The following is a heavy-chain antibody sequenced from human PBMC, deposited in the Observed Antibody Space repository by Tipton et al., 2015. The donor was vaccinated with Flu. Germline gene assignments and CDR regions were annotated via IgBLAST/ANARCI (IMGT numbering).Heavy chain of an antibody. CDR1: GDSVGSRCF. Sequence: TLSLTCSVFGDSVGSRCFWAWIRQPPGKGLEWIGNVHRSGSSYYNPSLKSRVTMSVDTSKINFSLRLTSVTAADTAVYYCAGRDYSNYVSEPKNWFDSWGQGILVTVSS. D-gene: IGHD4-11*01. J-gene: IGHJ5*01. CDR3: AGRDYSNYVSEPKNWFDS. V-gene: IGHV4-38-2*01. CDR2: VHRSGSS.